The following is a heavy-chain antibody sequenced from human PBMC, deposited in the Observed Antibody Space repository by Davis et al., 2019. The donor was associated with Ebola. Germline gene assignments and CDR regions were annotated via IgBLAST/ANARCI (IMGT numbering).Heavy chain of an antibody. J-gene: IGHJ6*02. Sequence: GESLKISCAASGFTFSSYWMSWVRQAPGKGLEWVANIKQDGSEKYYVDSVKGRFTISRDNAKNSLYLQMNSLRAEDTPVYYCARDQYDILTGYSTPTNYYYGMDVWGQGTTVTVSS. V-gene: IGHV3-7*03. D-gene: IGHD3-9*01. CDR3: ARDQYDILTGYSTPTNYYYGMDV. CDR2: IKQDGSEK. CDR1: GFTFSSYW.